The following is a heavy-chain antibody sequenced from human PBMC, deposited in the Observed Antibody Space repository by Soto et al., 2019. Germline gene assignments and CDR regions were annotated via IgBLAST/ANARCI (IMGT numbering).Heavy chain of an antibody. CDR2: IYYSGST. CDR3: ARHRHKYYYDSSGYSPFDY. CDR1: GGSISSSSYY. J-gene: IGHJ4*02. Sequence: LSLTCTVSGGSISSSSYYWGWIRQPPGKGLEWIGSIYYSGSTYYNPSLKSRVTISVDTSKNQFSLKLSSVTAADTAVYYCARHRHKYYYDSSGYSPFDYWGQGTLVTVSS. D-gene: IGHD3-22*01. V-gene: IGHV4-39*01.